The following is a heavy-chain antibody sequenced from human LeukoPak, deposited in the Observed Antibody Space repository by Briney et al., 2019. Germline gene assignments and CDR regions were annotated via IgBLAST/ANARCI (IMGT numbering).Heavy chain of an antibody. CDR3: ARDLDSGSYYLVAFDI. CDR2: VNPNSGGT. D-gene: IGHD1-26*01. V-gene: IGHV1-2*06. CDR1: GYTFTDLY. J-gene: IGHJ3*02. Sequence: ASVKVSCKTSGYTFTDLYIHWVRQAPGQGLEWMGRVNPNSGGTDYAQKFQGRVTITADESTSTAYMELSSLRSEDTAVYYCARDLDSGSYYLVAFDIWGQGTMVTVSS.